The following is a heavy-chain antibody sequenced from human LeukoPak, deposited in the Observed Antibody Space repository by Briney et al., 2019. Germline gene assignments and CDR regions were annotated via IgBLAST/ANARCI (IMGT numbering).Heavy chain of an antibody. CDR2: ISASGGRT. V-gene: IGHV3-23*01. Sequence: GGSLRLSCAASGFTFSNYAMSWVRQAPGKGVEGVATISASGGRTYYADSVRGRFTISRDSSKNMLYLQLNSLRAEDTALYYCAKDRSVVPAGFDYWGQGTLVTVSS. CDR3: AKDRSVVPAGFDY. D-gene: IGHD2-2*01. CDR1: GFTFSNYA. J-gene: IGHJ4*02.